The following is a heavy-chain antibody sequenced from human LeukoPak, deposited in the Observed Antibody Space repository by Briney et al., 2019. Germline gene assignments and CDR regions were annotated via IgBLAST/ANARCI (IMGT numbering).Heavy chain of an antibody. Sequence: PGGSLRLSCAASGFTFSSYSMNWVRQAPGKGLEWVSSISSSSSYIYYADSVKGRFTISRDNAKSSLYLQMNSLRAEDTAVYYCARAGYSGYGAPGYYMDVWGKGTTVTVSS. CDR3: ARAGYSGYGAPGYYMDV. D-gene: IGHD5-12*01. J-gene: IGHJ6*03. CDR1: GFTFSSYS. CDR2: ISSSSSYI. V-gene: IGHV3-21*01.